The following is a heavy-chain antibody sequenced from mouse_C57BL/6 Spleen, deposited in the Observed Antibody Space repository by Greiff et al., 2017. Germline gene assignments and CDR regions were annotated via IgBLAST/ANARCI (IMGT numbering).Heavy chain of an antibody. Sequence: QVQLQQSGPELVKPGASVKISCKASGYSFTSYYIHWVKQRPGQGLEWIGWIYPGSGNTKYNEKFKGKATLTADTSSSTAYMQLSSLTSEDSAVYSCARQVYYYGSSYDGYFDYWGQGTTLTVSS. CDR3: ARQVYYYGSSYDGYFDY. J-gene: IGHJ2*01. V-gene: IGHV1-66*01. CDR2: IYPGSGNT. CDR1: GYSFTSYY. D-gene: IGHD1-1*01.